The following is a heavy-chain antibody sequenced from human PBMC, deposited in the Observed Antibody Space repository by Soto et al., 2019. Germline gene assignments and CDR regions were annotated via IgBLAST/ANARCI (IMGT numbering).Heavy chain of an antibody. CDR2: IYYSGTV. J-gene: IGHJ5*02. V-gene: IGHV4-59*12. CDR3: LRALYTDFDYLPNFWIGP. D-gene: IGHD2-8*01. CDR1: GGSISSYY. Sequence: TSETLSLTCTVSGGSISSYYWSWIRQHPEKGLEWIGYIYYSGTVQYSPSFKSRITMSVDTSKSQFSLKMTSLTAADTAIYYCLRALYTDFDYLPNFWIGPWGQGALVTVS.